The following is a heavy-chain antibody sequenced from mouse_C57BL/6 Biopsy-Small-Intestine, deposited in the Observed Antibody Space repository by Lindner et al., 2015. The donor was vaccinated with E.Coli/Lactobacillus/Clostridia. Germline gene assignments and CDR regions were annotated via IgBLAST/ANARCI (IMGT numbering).Heavy chain of an antibody. CDR2: INPSGGST. D-gene: IGHD2-3*01. Sequence: SVKVSCKASGYTFTSYYIHWVRQAPGQGLEWMGIINPSGGSTSYAQKFQGRVTMTRDTSTSTVYMELSSLRSEDTAVYYCARRGSSSSGYYYSMDVWGQGTTVTVSS. V-gene: IGHV1-55*01. CDR3: ARRGSSSSGYYYSMDV. J-gene: IGHJ1*01. CDR1: GYTFTSYY.